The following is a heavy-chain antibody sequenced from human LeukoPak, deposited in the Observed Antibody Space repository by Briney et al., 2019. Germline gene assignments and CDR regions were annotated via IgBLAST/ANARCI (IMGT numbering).Heavy chain of an antibody. CDR2: ISSSSYI. CDR1: GFTFSSYS. CDR3: ARDISPPPYFDY. V-gene: IGHV3-21*01. J-gene: IGHJ4*02. Sequence: GGSLRLSCAASGFTFSSYSMNWVRQAPGKGLEWVSSISSSSYIYYADSVKGRFTISRDNAMNSLYLQMNSLRAEDTAVYYCARDISPPPYFDYWGQGTLVTVSS.